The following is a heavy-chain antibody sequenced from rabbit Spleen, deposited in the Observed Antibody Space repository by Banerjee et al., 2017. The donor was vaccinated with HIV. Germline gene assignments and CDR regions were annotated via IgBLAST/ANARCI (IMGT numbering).Heavy chain of an antibody. Sequence: QSLEESGGGLVKPGGTLTLTYTASGFSFSSGYYMCWVRQAPGKGLEWIACVYAGSSGSTYSATWAKGRFTISKTSSTTVTLQMASLTAADTATYFCARDAGTSFSTYGMDLWGQGTLVTVS. CDR3: ARDAGTSFSTYGMDL. D-gene: IGHD8-1*01. V-gene: IGHV1S40*01. CDR2: VYAGSSGST. J-gene: IGHJ6*01. CDR1: GFSFSSGYY.